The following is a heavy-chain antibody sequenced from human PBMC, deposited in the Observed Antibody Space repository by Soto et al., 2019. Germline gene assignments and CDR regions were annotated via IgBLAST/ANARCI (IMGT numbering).Heavy chain of an antibody. J-gene: IGHJ6*02. CDR1: GFTFSSYS. CDR3: ARDLNYYGSGSYYTDYYYYGMDV. V-gene: IGHV3-48*02. CDR2: ISSSSSTI. Sequence: PGGSLRLSCAASGFTFSSYSMNWVRQAPGKGLEWVSYISSSSSTIYYADSVKGRFTISRDNAKNSLYPQMNSLRDEDTAVYYCARDLNYYGSGSYYTDYYYYGMDVWGQGTTVTVSS. D-gene: IGHD3-10*01.